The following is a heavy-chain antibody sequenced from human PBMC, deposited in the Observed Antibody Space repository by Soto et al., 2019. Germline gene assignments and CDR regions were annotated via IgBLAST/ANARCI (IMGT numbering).Heavy chain of an antibody. J-gene: IGHJ6*02. V-gene: IGHV5-10-1*01. D-gene: IGHD1-26*01. CDR1: GYSFTSYC. CDR2: MYPSDSYT. Sequence: GESLKISCKGSGYSFTSYCISWVRQMPGKGQEWMGRMYPSDSYTTYSPSFQGHVTISADKSISTAYLQLSSLKASDTAMYYCARLSAALYGMDLGGQGTTVTVSS. CDR3: ARLSAALYGMDL.